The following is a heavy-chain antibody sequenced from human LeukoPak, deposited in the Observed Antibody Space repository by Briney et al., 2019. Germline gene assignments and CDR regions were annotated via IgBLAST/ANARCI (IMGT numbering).Heavy chain of an antibody. CDR3: ARRRGVRGVKYYYYGMDV. CDR2: IYYSGST. D-gene: IGHD3-10*01. J-gene: IGHJ6*02. CDR1: GGSISSSSYY. V-gene: IGHV4-39*01. Sequence: PSETLSLTCTVSGGSISSSSYYWGWIRQPPGKGLEWIGSIYYSGSTYHNPSLKSRVTISVDTSKNQFSLKLSSVTAADTAVYYCARRRGVRGVKYYYYGMDVWGQGTTVTVSS.